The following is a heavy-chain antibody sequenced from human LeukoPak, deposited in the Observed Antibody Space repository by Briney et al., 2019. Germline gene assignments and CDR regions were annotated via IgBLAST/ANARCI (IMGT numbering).Heavy chain of an antibody. CDR2: IYYSGST. CDR3: ARQDDYGDYGY. Sequence: SETLSLTCTVSGGSISSYYWGWIRQPPGKGLEWIGSIYYSGSTYYNPSLKSRVTISVDTSKNQFSLKLSSVTAADTAVYYCARQDDYGDYGYWGQGTLVTVSS. CDR1: GGSISSYY. V-gene: IGHV4-39*01. D-gene: IGHD4-17*01. J-gene: IGHJ4*02.